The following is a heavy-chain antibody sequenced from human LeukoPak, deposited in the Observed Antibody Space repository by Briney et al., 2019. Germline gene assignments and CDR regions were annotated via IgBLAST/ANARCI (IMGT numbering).Heavy chain of an antibody. CDR3: AKPQPGFFSENYGPWAFDS. D-gene: IGHD1-26*01. V-gene: IGHV3-30*02. CDR2: IRHDGSNK. CDR1: GFTFSSFW. J-gene: IGHJ3*02. Sequence: GGSLRLSCAASGFTFSSFWMSWVRQAPGKGLEWVAFIRHDGSNKYYADSVKGRFTISRDNSKNTLYLQMNSLRAEDTAMYYCAKPQPGFFSENYGPWAFDSWGQGTMVAVSS.